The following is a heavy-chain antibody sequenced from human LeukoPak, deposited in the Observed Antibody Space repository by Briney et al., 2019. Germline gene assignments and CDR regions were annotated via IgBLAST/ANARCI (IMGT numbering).Heavy chain of an antibody. D-gene: IGHD2-8*01. CDR3: ARAIVLDHYYYYMDV. CDR2: INWKGDTT. V-gene: IGHV3-20*04. Sequence: GGSLRLSCVVSGFTFDDHGMCWGRQAPGKGLEWVSGINWKGDTTAYVDSVKGRFTISRDNAKNSLYLQMNSLRVEDTALYYCARAIVLDHYYYYMDVWGKGTTVTVSS. J-gene: IGHJ6*03. CDR1: GFTFDDHG.